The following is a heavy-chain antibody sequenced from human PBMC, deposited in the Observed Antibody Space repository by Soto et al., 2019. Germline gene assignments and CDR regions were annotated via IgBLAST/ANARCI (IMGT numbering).Heavy chain of an antibody. CDR2: ISSSSSYI. CDR3: ARDLLHTARYYYGMDV. Sequence: GGSLRLSCAASGFTFSSYSMNWVRQAPGKGLEWVSSISSSSSYIYYADSVKGRFTISRDNAKNSLYLQMNSLRAEDTAVYYCARDLLHTARYYYGMDVWGQGTTVTVSS. J-gene: IGHJ6*02. V-gene: IGHV3-21*01. D-gene: IGHD4-17*01. CDR1: GFTFSSYS.